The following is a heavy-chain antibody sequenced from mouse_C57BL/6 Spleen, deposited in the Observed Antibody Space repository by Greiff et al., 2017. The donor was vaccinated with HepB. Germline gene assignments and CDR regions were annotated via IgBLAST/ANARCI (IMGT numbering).Heavy chain of an antibody. CDR1: GFSLTSYG. Sequence: VQLQESGPGLVQPSQSLSITCTVSGFSLTSYGVHWVRQSPGKGLEWLGVIWSGGSTDYNAAFISRLSISKDNSKSQVFCKMNSLQADDTAIYYCARKAVTTSAWFAYCGQGTLVTVSA. CDR2: IWSGGST. D-gene: IGHD2-5*01. J-gene: IGHJ3*01. V-gene: IGHV2-2*01. CDR3: ARKAVTTSAWFAY.